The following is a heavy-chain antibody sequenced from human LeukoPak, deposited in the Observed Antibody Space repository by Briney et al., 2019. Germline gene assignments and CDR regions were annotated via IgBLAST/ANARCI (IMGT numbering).Heavy chain of an antibody. CDR2: ITPIINSA. CDR1: GYTFTSYG. J-gene: IGHJ5*02. D-gene: IGHD1-26*01. Sequence: EASVKVSCKASGYTFTSYGISWVRQAPGQGLEWMGWITPIINSAKYAQKFRDRLTITADTSTGTAYMELSSLTSEDTALYYCTRVNLRGSQYNWFDPWGQGTLVTVSS. V-gene: IGHV1-69*06. CDR3: TRVNLRGSQYNWFDP.